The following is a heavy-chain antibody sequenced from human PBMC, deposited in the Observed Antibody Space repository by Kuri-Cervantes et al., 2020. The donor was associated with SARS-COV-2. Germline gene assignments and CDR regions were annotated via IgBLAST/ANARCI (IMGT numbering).Heavy chain of an antibody. CDR3: ATHDFWSGSTFDY. Sequence: SETLSLTCTVSGGSISSSSYYWGWIRQPTGKGLEWIGSIYYSGSTYYNPSLKSRVTISVDTSKNQFSLKLSSVTAADTAVYYCATHDFWSGSTFDYWGQGTLVTVSS. D-gene: IGHD3-3*01. V-gene: IGHV4-39*01. CDR2: IYYSGST. CDR1: GGSISSSSYY. J-gene: IGHJ4*02.